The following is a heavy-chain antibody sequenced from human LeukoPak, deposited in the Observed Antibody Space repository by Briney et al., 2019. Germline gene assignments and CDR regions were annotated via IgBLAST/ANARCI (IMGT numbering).Heavy chain of an antibody. CDR3: AKGDYYLFDY. V-gene: IGHV3-74*01. CDR1: GFSFTTYW. J-gene: IGHJ4*02. CDR2: LNSDGTFP. Sequence: AGGSLRLSCAASGFSFTTYWMHWVRQAPGKGLVWVSRLNSDGTFPNYVDSVEGRFTISRDNTKNTLYPHMSSLRAEDTAVYYCAKGDYYLFDYWGQGTLVTVSS. D-gene: IGHD4-17*01.